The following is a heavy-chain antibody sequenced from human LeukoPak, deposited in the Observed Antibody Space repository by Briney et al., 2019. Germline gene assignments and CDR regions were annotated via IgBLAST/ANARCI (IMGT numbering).Heavy chain of an antibody. V-gene: IGHV3-23*01. CDR3: AKDRRGYSYGYLFDY. CDR2: ISNVRGTT. Sequence: PGGSLRLSCAASGFTLSSYAMSWVRQAPGKGREWVSAISNVRGTTYYPASVKVRFTISRDNSKNTLYLQMNSLRAEDTAVYHCAKDRRGYSYGYLFDYWGQGTLVTVSS. D-gene: IGHD5-18*01. CDR1: GFTLSSYA. J-gene: IGHJ4*02.